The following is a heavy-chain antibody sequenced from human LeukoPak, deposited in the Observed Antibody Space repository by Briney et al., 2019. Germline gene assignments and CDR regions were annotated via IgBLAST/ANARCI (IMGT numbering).Heavy chain of an antibody. CDR2: IWYDGGKE. D-gene: IGHD5-18*01. J-gene: IGHJ3*02. V-gene: IGHV3-30*19. CDR1: GFTFSSYG. Sequence: GGSLRLSCAASGFTFSSYGMHWVRQAPGKGLEWVALIWYDGGKEYYADSVKGRFTISRDNSKNTLYLQMNSLRAEDTAVYYCAREYSYGLHAFDIWGQGTMVTVSS. CDR3: AREYSYGLHAFDI.